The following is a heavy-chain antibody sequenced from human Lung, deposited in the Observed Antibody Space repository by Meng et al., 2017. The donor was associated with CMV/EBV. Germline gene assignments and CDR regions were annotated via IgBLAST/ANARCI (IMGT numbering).Heavy chain of an antibody. Sequence: ASXXXSCXASGYTFTGYHIHWVRQAPGQGLQWMGWINSYTGGTISAQKFQGRVTMTRDTSISTASMELRRLTSDDTAVYFCARAIAVAGTAPFDYWGQGTXVNGAS. CDR3: ARAIAVAGTAPFDY. CDR2: INSYTGGT. J-gene: IGHJ4*02. D-gene: IGHD6-19*01. V-gene: IGHV1-2*02. CDR1: GYTFTGYH.